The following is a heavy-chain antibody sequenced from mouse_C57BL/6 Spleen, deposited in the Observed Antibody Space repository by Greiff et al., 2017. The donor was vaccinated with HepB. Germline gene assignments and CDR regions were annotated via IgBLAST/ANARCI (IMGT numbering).Heavy chain of an antibody. CDR3: ARGRLADPYFDV. Sequence: QVQLQQPGAELVKPGASVKLSCKASGYTFTSYWMHWVKQRPGQGLEWIGMIHPNSGSNNYNEKFKSKATLTVDKSSSTAYMQLSSLTSEDSAVYYCARGRLADPYFDVWGTGTTVTVSS. V-gene: IGHV1-64*01. CDR2: IHPNSGSN. CDR1: GYTFTSYW. J-gene: IGHJ1*03.